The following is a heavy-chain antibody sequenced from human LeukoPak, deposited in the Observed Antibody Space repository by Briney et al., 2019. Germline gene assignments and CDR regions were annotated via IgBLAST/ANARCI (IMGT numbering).Heavy chain of an antibody. D-gene: IGHD3-10*01. CDR1: GGTFSSYA. J-gene: IGHJ5*02. V-gene: IGHV1-69*13. CDR2: IIPIFGTA. Sequence: ASVKVSCKASGGTFSSYAISWVRQVPGQGLEWMGGIIPIFGTANYAQKFQGRVTITADESTSTAYMELSSLRSEDTAVYYCARDQYYYGSGRGANWFDPWGQGTLVTVSS. CDR3: ARDQYYYGSGRGANWFDP.